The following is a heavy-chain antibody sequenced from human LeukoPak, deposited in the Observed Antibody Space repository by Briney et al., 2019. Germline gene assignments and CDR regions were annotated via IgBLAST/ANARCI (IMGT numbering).Heavy chain of an antibody. CDR3: AKPTGPYYYDSPYYFDY. Sequence: PGGSLRLSCAASGFTFSSYAMSWVRQAPGKGLEWVSTFNGGGGGTYYADSVKGRFTISRDNSKNTLHLQMNSLRAEDTAVYYCAKPTGPYYYDSPYYFDYWGQGTLDTLSS. V-gene: IGHV3-23*01. CDR1: GFTFSSYA. D-gene: IGHD3-22*01. CDR2: FNGGGGGT. J-gene: IGHJ4*02.